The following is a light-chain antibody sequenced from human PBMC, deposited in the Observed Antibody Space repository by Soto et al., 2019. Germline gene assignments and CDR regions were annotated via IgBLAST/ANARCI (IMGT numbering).Light chain of an antibody. CDR1: QAISSY. V-gene: IGKV1-9*01. Sequence: DIQLTQSPSFLSASVGDRVTITCRASQAISSYLAWYQQNPGKAPKLLIYAASTLQSGVPSRFSGSGSGTEFTLTISSLQPEDSATYYCQQFDSYPYTFGQGTKLEIK. CDR2: AAS. CDR3: QQFDSYPYT. J-gene: IGKJ2*01.